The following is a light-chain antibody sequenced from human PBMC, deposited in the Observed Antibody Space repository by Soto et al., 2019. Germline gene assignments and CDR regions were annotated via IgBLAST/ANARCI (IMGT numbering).Light chain of an antibody. CDR1: QGISSF. J-gene: IGKJ3*01. CDR2: GAS. CDR3: QQLNSSPIA. Sequence: IQLTQSPSSLSASVGDRVTITCRASQGISSFLAWYQQKPGRAPKLLIYGASTLQSGVPSRFSGSGSGTDFTLTMSSLQPEDFATYFCQQLNSSPIAFGPGTKVEIQ. V-gene: IGKV1-9*01.